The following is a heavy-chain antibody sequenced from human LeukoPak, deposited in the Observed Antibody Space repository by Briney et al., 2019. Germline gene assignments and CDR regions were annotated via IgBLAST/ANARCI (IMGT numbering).Heavy chain of an antibody. CDR3: AKSRYCSSTSCSEPRLYYYNGMDV. D-gene: IGHD2-2*01. Sequence: PGGSLRLSCAASGFTFSSYSMNWVRQAPGKGLEWVAVISYDGSNKYYADSVKGRCTISRDNSKNTLYMQMNSLRAEDTAVYYCAKSRYCSSTSCSEPRLYYYNGMDVWGQGTTVTVSS. CDR1: GFTFSSYS. CDR2: ISYDGSNK. V-gene: IGHV3-30*18. J-gene: IGHJ6*02.